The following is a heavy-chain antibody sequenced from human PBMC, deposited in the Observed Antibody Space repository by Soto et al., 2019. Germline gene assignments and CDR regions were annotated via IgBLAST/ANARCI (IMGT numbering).Heavy chain of an antibody. D-gene: IGHD3-10*01. CDR1: GDSMNYYY. Sequence: PSETLSLTCTVSGDSMNYYYWTWIRQPPGKGLEWSGYIDYTVTAEYNPSLKRRVTISVDTSKNQFYLNLTSVTTADTAVYYYTRDVYMFDPWGQGTLVTVSS. V-gene: IGHV4-59*01. CDR2: IDYTVTA. J-gene: IGHJ5*02. CDR3: TRDVYMFDP.